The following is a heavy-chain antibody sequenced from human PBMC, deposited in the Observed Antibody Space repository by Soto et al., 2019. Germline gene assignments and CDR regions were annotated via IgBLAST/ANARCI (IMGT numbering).Heavy chain of an antibody. CDR3: AREQRSATKTTYNWFDP. J-gene: IGHJ5*02. Sequence: SETLSLTCAVYGGSFSGYYWSWIRQPPGKGLEWIGEINHSGSTNYNPSLKSRVTMSVDTSKNQFSLKLSSVTAADTAVYYCAREQRSATKTTYNWFDPWGQGTLVTVSS. V-gene: IGHV4-34*01. CDR2: INHSGST. D-gene: IGHD1-26*01. CDR1: GGSFSGYY.